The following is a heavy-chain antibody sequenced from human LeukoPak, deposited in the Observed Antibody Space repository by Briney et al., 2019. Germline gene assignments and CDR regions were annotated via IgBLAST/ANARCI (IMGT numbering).Heavy chain of an antibody. CDR1: GFTFSSYT. CDR3: ASGIDYGDYGRPFDY. V-gene: IGHV3-21*01. Sequence: GGSLRLSCAASGFTFSSYTMNWGRQAPGKGLEWVSSISSTSSYIYYADSVKGRFTISRDNAKNSLYLQMNSLRAEDTAVYYCASGIDYGDYGRPFDYWGQGTLVTVSS. CDR2: ISSTSSYI. D-gene: IGHD4-17*01. J-gene: IGHJ4*02.